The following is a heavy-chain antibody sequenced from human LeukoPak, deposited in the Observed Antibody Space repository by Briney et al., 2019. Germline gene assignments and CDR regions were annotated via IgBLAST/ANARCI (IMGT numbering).Heavy chain of an antibody. J-gene: IGHJ4*02. CDR2: ISSSGSTI. CDR1: GFTFSSYE. Sequence: GGSLRLSCAASGFTFSSYEMNWVRQAPGKGLEWVSYISSSGSTIYYADSVKGRFTISRDNAKNSLYLQMNSLRAEDTAVYYCARGARAAYSSGWYGEGYWGQGTPVTVSS. D-gene: IGHD6-19*01. CDR3: ARGARAAYSSGWYGEGY. V-gene: IGHV3-48*03.